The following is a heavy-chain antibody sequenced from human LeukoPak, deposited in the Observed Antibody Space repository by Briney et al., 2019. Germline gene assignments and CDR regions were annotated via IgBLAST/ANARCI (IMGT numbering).Heavy chain of an antibody. CDR3: ARERRESITIFGVVNHPFDY. Sequence: SVKVSCKASGGTFSSYAISWVRQAPGQGLEWMVGIIPIFGTANYAQKFQGRVTITADESTSTAYMELSSLRSEDTAVYYCARERRESITIFGVVNHPFDYWGQGTLVTVSS. CDR1: GGTFSSYA. D-gene: IGHD3-3*01. V-gene: IGHV1-69*13. J-gene: IGHJ4*02. CDR2: IIPIFGTA.